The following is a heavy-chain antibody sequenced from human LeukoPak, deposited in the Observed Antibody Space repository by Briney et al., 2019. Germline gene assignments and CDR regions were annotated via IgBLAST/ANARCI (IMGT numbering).Heavy chain of an antibody. D-gene: IGHD3-10*01. V-gene: IGHV1-69*05. CDR2: IIPIFGTA. J-gene: IGHJ5*02. CDR3: ARDPPDYYGSGYEGDNWFDP. CDR1: GGTFSSYA. Sequence: SVKVSCKASGGTFSSYAISWVRQAPGQGLEWMGRIIPIFGTANYAQKFQGRVTITTDESTSAAYMELSSLRSEDTAVYYCARDPPDYYGSGYEGDNWFDPWGQGTLVTVSS.